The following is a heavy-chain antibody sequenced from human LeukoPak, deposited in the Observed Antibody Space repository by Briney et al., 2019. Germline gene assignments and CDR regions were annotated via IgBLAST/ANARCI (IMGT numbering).Heavy chain of an antibody. CDR3: ARGHGPPTDCTNGVCYTRGYFDY. Sequence: GASVKVSCKASGYTFTSYDINWVRQATGQGPEWMGWMNPNSGNTGYAQKFQGRVTMTRNTSISTAYMELSSLRSEDTAVYYCARGHGPPTDCTNGVCYTRGYFDYWGQGTLVTVSS. CDR1: GYTFTSYD. J-gene: IGHJ4*02. V-gene: IGHV1-8*01. D-gene: IGHD2-8*01. CDR2: MNPNSGNT.